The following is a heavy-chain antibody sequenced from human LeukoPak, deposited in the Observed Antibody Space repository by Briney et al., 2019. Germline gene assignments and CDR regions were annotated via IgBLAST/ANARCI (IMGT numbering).Heavy chain of an antibody. V-gene: IGHV1-8*01. D-gene: IGHD3-22*01. Sequence: ASVKVSCKASGYTFTSYDINWVRQATGQGLEWMGWMNPNSGNTGYAQKFQCRVTMTRNTSISTAYLELSSLRSEDTAVYYCALPDYYDSSGYSKVVDYWGQGTLVTVSS. J-gene: IGHJ4*02. CDR1: GYTFTSYD. CDR2: MNPNSGNT. CDR3: ALPDYYDSSGYSKVVDY.